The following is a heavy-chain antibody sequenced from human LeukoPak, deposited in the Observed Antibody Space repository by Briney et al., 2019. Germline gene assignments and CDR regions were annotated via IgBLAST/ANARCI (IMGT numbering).Heavy chain of an antibody. D-gene: IGHD3-10*01. Sequence: SETLSLTCTVSGGALSSGGYYWSWIRQPPGKGLEWIGYIYYSGSTNYNPSLKSRVTISVDTSKNQFSLKLSSVTAADTAVYYCARVGFTMVRGVYDYWGQGTLVTVSS. J-gene: IGHJ4*02. CDR1: GGALSSGGYY. CDR2: IYYSGST. CDR3: ARVGFTMVRGVYDY. V-gene: IGHV4-61*08.